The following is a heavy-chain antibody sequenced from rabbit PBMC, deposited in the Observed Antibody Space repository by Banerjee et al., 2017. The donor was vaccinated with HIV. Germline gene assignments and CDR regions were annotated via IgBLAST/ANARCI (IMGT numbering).Heavy chain of an antibody. V-gene: IGHV1S40*01. Sequence: QSLEESGGGLVQPGGSLTLSCKASGFTFSNKYVMCWVRQAPGKGLEWIACINTSSGNTVYATWAKGRFTISRTSSTTVALQMTSLTAADTATYFCARGVGVADAAYAPYCFDLWGQGTLVTVS. J-gene: IGHJ4*01. D-gene: IGHD6-1*01. CDR2: INTSSGNT. CDR3: ARGVGVADAAYAPYCFDL. CDR1: GFTFSNKYV.